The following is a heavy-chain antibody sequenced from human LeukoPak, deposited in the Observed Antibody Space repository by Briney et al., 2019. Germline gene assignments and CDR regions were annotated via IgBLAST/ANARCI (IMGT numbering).Heavy chain of an antibody. D-gene: IGHD3-3*01. CDR1: GYTFTSYD. CDR2: MNPNSGNT. V-gene: IGHV1-8*01. J-gene: IGHJ6*03. CDR3: ARDARFLEWLLYRQYYYYMDV. Sequence: GASVKVSCKASGYTFTSYDINWVRQATGQGLEWMGWMNPNSGNTGYAQNFQCRLNRTRNTSISKAYMELSSLRSEDTAVYYCARDARFLEWLLYRQYYYYMDVWGKGTTVTVSS.